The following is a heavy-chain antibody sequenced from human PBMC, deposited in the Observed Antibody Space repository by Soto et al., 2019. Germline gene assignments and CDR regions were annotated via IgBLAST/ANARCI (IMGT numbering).Heavy chain of an antibody. CDR1: GYTFTSYG. V-gene: IGHV1-18*01. D-gene: IGHD3-22*01. CDR3: AREHYYDSTTAFDI. J-gene: IGHJ3*02. CDR2: ISAYNGNT. Sequence: ASVKVSCKASGYTFTSYGISWVRQAPGQGLEWMGWISAYNGNTNYAQKLQGGVTMTTDTSTSTAYMELRSLRSDDTAVYYCAREHYYDSTTAFDIWGQGTMVTVSS.